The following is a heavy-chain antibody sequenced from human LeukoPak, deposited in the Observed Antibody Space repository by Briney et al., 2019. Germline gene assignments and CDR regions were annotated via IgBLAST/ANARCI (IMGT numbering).Heavy chain of an antibody. CDR2: IKSKTDGGTT. Sequence: PGGSLRLSCAASGFTFSNAWMSWVRQAPGNGLEWVGRIKSKTDGGTTDYAAPVKGRFTISRDDSKNTLYLQMNSLKTEDTAVYYCTTVSELLWLGELFSTGYDYWGQGTLVTVSS. V-gene: IGHV3-15*01. J-gene: IGHJ4*02. CDR3: TTVSELLWLGELFSTGYDY. D-gene: IGHD3-10*01. CDR1: GFTFSNAW.